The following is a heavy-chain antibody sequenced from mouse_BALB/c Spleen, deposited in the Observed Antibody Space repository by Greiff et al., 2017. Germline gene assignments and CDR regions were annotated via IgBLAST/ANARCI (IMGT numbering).Heavy chain of an antibody. CDR2: ISYDGSN. CDR1: GYSITSGYY. J-gene: IGHJ4*01. CDR3: AKGGDDGSMHY. V-gene: IGHV3-6*02. D-gene: IGHD2-3*01. Sequence: EVQLQESGPGLVKPSQSLSLTCSVTGYSITSGYYWNWIRQFPGNKLEWMGYISYDGSNNYNPSLKNRISITRDTSKNQFFLKLNSVTTEDTATYYCAKGGDDGSMHYWGQGTSVTVSS.